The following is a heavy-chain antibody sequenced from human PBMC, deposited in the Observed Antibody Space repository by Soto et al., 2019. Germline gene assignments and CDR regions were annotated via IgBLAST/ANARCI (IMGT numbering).Heavy chain of an antibody. CDR2: LKQDGGDK. CDR1: GFTFSIYW. V-gene: IGHV3-7*05. J-gene: IGHJ4*02. D-gene: IGHD6-19*01. Sequence: EVQLVESGGGLVQPGWSLRLSCAASGFTFSIYWMSWVRQAPGKGLEWVANLKQDGGDKYYVDSVKGRFSIARDNAKSSLYLYMNSQSAEDTAVYYCARVQSLAGVYWGQGTLVTVSS. CDR3: ARVQSLAGVY.